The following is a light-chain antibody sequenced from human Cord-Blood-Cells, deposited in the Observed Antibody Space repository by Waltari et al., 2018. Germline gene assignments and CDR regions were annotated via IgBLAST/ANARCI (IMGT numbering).Light chain of an antibody. Sequence: QSALTQPASVSGSPGQSITISCTGTSSDVGGYNYVSWYQQHPGKAPKLIIYDVSNRPSGVSNRLSGSTSGNTASLTIAGLQAEDEADYYCSSYTSSSTLGVFGGGTKLTVL. CDR3: SSYTSSSTLGV. CDR2: DVS. CDR1: SSDVGGYNY. V-gene: IGLV2-14*01. J-gene: IGLJ2*01.